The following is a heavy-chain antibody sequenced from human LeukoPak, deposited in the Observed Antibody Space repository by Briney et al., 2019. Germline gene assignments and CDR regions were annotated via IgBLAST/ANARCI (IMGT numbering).Heavy chain of an antibody. V-gene: IGHV3-74*01. D-gene: IGHD3/OR15-3a*01. CDR3: ARVISYFDL. CDR2: IKRDGSEP. CDR1: GFTFSRHW. Sequence: GGSLRLSCSASGFTFSRHWMHWVRQGPGKGLEWVSRIKRDGSEPQYADSVKGRFTISRDNAHNTLYLQMTSLRPEDTAVYYCARVISYFDLWGQGALVTASS. J-gene: IGHJ4*02.